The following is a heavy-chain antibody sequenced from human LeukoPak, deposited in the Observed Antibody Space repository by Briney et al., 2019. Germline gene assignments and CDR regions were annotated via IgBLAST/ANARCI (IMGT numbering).Heavy chain of an antibody. CDR1: GFTFNNYW. CDR2: INSDGSGT. D-gene: IGHD4-17*01. CDR3: ARGKYGVWAFDI. J-gene: IGHJ3*02. Sequence: PGGSLRLSCGASGFTFNNYWMHWVRHAPGMGLVWVSRINSDGSGTTYADSVKGRVTISRDNAKNTLYLQMNSLRAEDAAVYYCARGKYGVWAFDIWGQGTTVTVSS. V-gene: IGHV3-74*01.